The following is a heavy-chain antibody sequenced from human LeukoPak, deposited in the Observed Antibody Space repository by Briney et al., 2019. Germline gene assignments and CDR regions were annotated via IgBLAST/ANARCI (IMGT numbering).Heavy chain of an antibody. J-gene: IGHJ4*02. CDR1: GFTFSRSR. Sequence: VGSPRVSSAAPGFTFSRSRMSSVREALGKGQWWVANIKQDWSVKYYVDTLKGGFTLSPDNTKKSLYMQINRLRDADTALYYTAIDHSFWSSSGSYKDYWGQETLVTVCS. V-gene: IGHV3-7*01. CDR2: IKQDWSVK. D-gene: IGHD3-3*01. CDR3: AIDHSFWSSSGSYKDY.